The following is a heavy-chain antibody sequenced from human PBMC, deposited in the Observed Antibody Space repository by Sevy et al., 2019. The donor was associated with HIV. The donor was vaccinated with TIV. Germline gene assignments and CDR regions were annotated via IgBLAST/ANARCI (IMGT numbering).Heavy chain of an antibody. CDR3: ARDRGSSGSTQYYYYYYMDV. CDR2: INSDGSST. CDR1: GFTFSSYW. J-gene: IGHJ6*03. Sequence: GGSLRLSCAASGFTFSSYWMHWVRQAPGKGLVWVSRINSDGSSTSYADSVKGRFTISRDNAKNTLYLQMSSLRAEDTAVYYCARDRGSSGSTQYYYYYYMDVWGKGTTVTVSS. D-gene: IGHD3-22*01. V-gene: IGHV3-74*01.